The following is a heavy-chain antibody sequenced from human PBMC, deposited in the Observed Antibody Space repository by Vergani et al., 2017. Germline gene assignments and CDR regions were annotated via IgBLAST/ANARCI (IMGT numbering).Heavy chain of an antibody. V-gene: IGHV5-51*01. Sequence: EVQLVQSGAEVKKPGESLKISCKGSGYSFTSYWIGWVRQMPGKGLEWMGIIYPGDSDTRYSPSFQGQVTISADKSISTAYLQWSSLKASDTAMYYCAGARGIEYSSSSWYDYWGQGTLVTVSS. CDR2: IYPGDSDT. CDR3: AGARGIEYSSSSWYDY. J-gene: IGHJ4*02. D-gene: IGHD6-6*01. CDR1: GYSFTSYW.